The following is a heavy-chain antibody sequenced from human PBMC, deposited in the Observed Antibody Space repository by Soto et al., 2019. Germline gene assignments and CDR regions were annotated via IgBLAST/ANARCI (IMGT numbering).Heavy chain of an antibody. CDR2: INQSGST. Sequence: QVQLQQWGAGLLKASETLSLTCAVYEGSFSGYYWSWIRQSPGRGLEWIGEINQSGSTRYNPSLEIRVTLAVDRSKNQFSLSLTSVTAADTSVYYCARGLRLRLRYVVYSYNFDSWGQGITFTVSS. CDR1: EGSFSGYY. J-gene: IGHJ5*01. D-gene: IGHD2-8*02. V-gene: IGHV4-34*01. CDR3: ARGLRLRLRYVVYSYNFDS.